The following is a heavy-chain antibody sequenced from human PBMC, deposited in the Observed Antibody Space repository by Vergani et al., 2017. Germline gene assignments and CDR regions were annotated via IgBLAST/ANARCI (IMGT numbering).Heavy chain of an antibody. CDR2: FSAYNGNT. Sequence: QVQLVQSGAEVKKPGASVKVSCKASGYTFTSYGISWVRQAPGQGLEWMGWFSAYNGNTNSAQKLQGRVTMTTDTSTSTAYMELRSLRSDDTAVDYCARVGMRRDTPKXFDLWGRGTLVTVSS. CDR1: GYTFTSYG. V-gene: IGHV1-18*04. D-gene: IGHD2-8*01. CDR3: ARVGMRRDTPKXFDL. J-gene: IGHJ2*01.